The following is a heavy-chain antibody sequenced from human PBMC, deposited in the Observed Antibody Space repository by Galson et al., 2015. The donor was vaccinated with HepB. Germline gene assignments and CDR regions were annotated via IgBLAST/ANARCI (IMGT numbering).Heavy chain of an antibody. Sequence: SLRLSCAASGFTFSSYSMNWVRQAPGKGLEWVSYISSSSSTIYYADSVKGRFTISRDNAKNSLYLQMNSLRDEDTAVYYCARQMGRYYYYYGMDVWGQGTTVTVSS. CDR3: ARQMGRYYYYYGMDV. CDR2: ISSSSSTI. V-gene: IGHV3-48*02. J-gene: IGHJ6*02. CDR1: GFTFSSYS. D-gene: IGHD5-24*01.